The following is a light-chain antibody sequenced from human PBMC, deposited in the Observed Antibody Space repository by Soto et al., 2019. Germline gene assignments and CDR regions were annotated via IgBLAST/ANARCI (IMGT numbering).Light chain of an antibody. J-gene: IGKJ1*01. CDR3: QQYGSSPKT. CDR1: QSVSNNY. V-gene: IGKV3-20*01. Sequence: EIVLTQSPGTLSLSPGERATLSCRASQSVSNNYLAWYQQKPGQAPRLLIYGASSRATGIPDRFSGSGSGTDFTLTISRLEPEDFAVCYCQQYGSSPKTFGQGTKV. CDR2: GAS.